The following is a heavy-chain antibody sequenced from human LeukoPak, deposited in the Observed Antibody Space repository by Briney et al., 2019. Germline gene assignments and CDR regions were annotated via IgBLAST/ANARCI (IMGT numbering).Heavy chain of an antibody. V-gene: IGHV3-30*18. D-gene: IGHD3-10*01. J-gene: IGHJ4*02. Sequence: GGSLRLSCAASGFTFSSYGMHWVRQAPGKGLEWVAVISYDGSNKYYADSVKGRFTISRDNPKNTLYLQMNSLRAEDTAVYYCAKDLGPYGSGSYTPAYWGQGTLVTVSS. CDR3: AKDLGPYGSGSYTPAY. CDR1: GFTFSSYG. CDR2: ISYDGSNK.